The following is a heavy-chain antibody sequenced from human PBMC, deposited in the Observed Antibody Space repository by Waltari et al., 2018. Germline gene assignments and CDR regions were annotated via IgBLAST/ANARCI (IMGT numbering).Heavy chain of an antibody. Sequence: QLQLQESGPGLVKPSETLSLSRRVSGDSISASRYYWGWIRQPPGKGLEWIGSVFYSGSTYYNPSLKSRVTMSIDTSKNQISLKLTSVTAADTAVFYCAGGSSSGWYAFWGQGILVTVPS. CDR3: AGGSSSGWYAF. CDR2: VFYSGST. D-gene: IGHD6-19*01. V-gene: IGHV4-39*01. J-gene: IGHJ5*01. CDR1: GDSISASRYY.